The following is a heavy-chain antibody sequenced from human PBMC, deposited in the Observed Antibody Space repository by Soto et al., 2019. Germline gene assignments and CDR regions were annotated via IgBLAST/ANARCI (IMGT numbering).Heavy chain of an antibody. CDR2: INHSGST. J-gene: IGHJ5*02. CDR1: GGSFSGYY. D-gene: IGHD3-3*01. V-gene: IGHV4-34*01. Sequence: SETLSLTCAVYGGSFSGYYWSWIRQPPGKGLEWIGEINHSGSTNYNPPLKASVPISVDTSKNRFSLKLSSVAAADTAVYYCARVYHFWSGYVRFDPWGPGALVPVSS. CDR3: ARVYHFWSGYVRFDP.